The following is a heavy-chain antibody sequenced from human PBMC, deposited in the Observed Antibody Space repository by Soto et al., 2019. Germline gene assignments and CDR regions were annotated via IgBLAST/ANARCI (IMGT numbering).Heavy chain of an antibody. CDR2: IDPSDSYT. J-gene: IGHJ4*02. CDR1: GSSFTSYW. D-gene: IGHD3-22*01. V-gene: IGHV5-10-1*01. Sequence: PGESVKISCXGSGSSFTSYWISWVRPMPGKGLGWMGRIDPSDSYTNYSPSFQGHVTISADKSISTAYLQWSSLKASDTAMYYCASTRHYYDSSGYSPDYWGQGTLVTVSS. CDR3: ASTRHYYDSSGYSPDY.